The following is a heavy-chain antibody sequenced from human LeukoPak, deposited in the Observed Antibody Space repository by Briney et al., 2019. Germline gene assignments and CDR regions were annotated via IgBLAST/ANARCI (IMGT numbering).Heavy chain of an antibody. CDR2: ISYDGSNK. J-gene: IGHJ4*02. D-gene: IGHD2-15*01. CDR1: GFTFSSYG. V-gene: IGHV3-30*18. Sequence: GGPLRLSCAASGFTFSSYGMHWVRQAPGKGLEWVAVISYDGSNKYYADSVKGRFTISRDNSKNTLYLQMNSLRVEDTAVYYCAKETHLYCSGGSCYSAGYYFDYWGQGTLVTVSS. CDR3: AKETHLYCSGGSCYSAGYYFDY.